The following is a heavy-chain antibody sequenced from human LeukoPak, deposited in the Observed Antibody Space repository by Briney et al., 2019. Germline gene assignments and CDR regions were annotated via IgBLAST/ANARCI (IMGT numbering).Heavy chain of an antibody. J-gene: IGHJ5*02. CDR1: GYTFTGYY. CDR3: AREISNGNWFDP. D-gene: IGHD4-11*01. Sequence: ASVKVSCKASGYTFTGYYMHWVLQAPGQGLEWMGWINPNSGGTNYAQKFQGRVTMTRDTSISTAYMELSRLRSDDTAVYYCAREISNGNWFDPWGQGTLVTVSS. CDR2: INPNSGGT. V-gene: IGHV1-2*02.